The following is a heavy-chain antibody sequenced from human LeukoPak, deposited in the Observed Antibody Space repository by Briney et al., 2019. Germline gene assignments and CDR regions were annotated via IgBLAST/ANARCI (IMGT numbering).Heavy chain of an antibody. Sequence: GGSLRLSCTTSGFTFDDHGMSWVRQVPGKGLEWVSVINWNGVSTGYGDSVKGRFTISRDNAKNSLYLQMNSLRAEDTAVYYCAQGSQWLVQDIDYWGQGTLVTVSS. CDR1: GFTFDDHG. CDR3: AQGSQWLVQDIDY. V-gene: IGHV3-20*04. D-gene: IGHD6-19*01. J-gene: IGHJ4*02. CDR2: INWNGVST.